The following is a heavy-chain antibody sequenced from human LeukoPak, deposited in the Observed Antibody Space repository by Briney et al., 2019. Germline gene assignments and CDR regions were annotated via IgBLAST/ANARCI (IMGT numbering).Heavy chain of an antibody. Sequence: SETLSLTCTVSGGSISSGGYYWSWIRQHPGKGLEWIGYIYYSGSAYYNPSLKSRVTISADTSKNQFSLKLSSVTAADTAVYYCARLDGYYDSSGYYYWGQGTLVTVSS. D-gene: IGHD3-22*01. CDR2: IYYSGSA. V-gene: IGHV4-31*03. J-gene: IGHJ4*02. CDR3: ARLDGYYDSSGYYY. CDR1: GGSISSGGYY.